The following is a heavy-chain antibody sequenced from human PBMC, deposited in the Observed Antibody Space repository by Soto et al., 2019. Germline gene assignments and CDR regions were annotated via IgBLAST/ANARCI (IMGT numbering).Heavy chain of an antibody. CDR3: ARDLYYYDSSGYYYGYNWFDP. CDR2: IIPIFGTA. D-gene: IGHD3-22*01. V-gene: IGHV1-69*13. Sequence: SVNVSCKASGGTFSSYAISWVRQAPGQGLEWMGGIIPIFGTANYAQKFQGRVTITADESTSTAYMELSSLRSEDTAVYYCARDLYYYDSSGYYYGYNWFDPWGQGTLVTVSS. CDR1: GGTFSSYA. J-gene: IGHJ5*02.